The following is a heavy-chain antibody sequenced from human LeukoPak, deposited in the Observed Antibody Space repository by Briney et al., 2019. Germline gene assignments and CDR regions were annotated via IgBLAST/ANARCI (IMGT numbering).Heavy chain of an antibody. CDR1: GVTFSSYG. D-gene: IGHD3-3*01. Sequence: PGGSLRLSCVASGVTFSSYGMHWVRQAPGKGLEWVGYIRHDGTNQYNADSLKGRFTISRDNSQNTLYLQMNSLRAEDTAVYYCAKSPRLRFLEMGPFDIWGQGTMVTVSS. CDR3: AKSPRLRFLEMGPFDI. V-gene: IGHV3-30*02. CDR2: IRHDGTNQ. J-gene: IGHJ3*02.